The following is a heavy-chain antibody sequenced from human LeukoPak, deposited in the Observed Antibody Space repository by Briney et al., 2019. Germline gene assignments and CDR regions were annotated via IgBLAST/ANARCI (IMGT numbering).Heavy chain of an antibody. CDR3: ARDGEDHYYDY. J-gene: IGHJ4*02. Sequence: PGGSLRLSCAASGFTVSSNHMSWGRQAPGKGLEWVSIIYIGGTIYYADSVKGRFTISRDNSMNTVYLEMNSLRAEDTAVYYCARDGEDHYYDYWGQGTLVTVST. V-gene: IGHV3-66*01. CDR1: GFTVSSNH. CDR2: IYIGGTI. D-gene: IGHD7-27*01.